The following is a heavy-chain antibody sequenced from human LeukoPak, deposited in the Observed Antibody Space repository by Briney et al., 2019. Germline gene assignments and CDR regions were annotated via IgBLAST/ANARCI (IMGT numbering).Heavy chain of an antibody. CDR1: GYTFTNYW. CDR3: ARAGYSNRWDGVDY. V-gene: IGHV5-51*01. CDR2: IYPGDSDT. Sequence: GESLKISCKGSGYTFTNYWIGWVRQMPGKGLEFMGIIYPGDSDTRYSPSFQGQVTISVDKSINTAYLQWSSLKASDSPMYYCARAGYSNRWDGVDYWGQGTLVTVSP. J-gene: IGHJ4*02. D-gene: IGHD2/OR15-2a*01.